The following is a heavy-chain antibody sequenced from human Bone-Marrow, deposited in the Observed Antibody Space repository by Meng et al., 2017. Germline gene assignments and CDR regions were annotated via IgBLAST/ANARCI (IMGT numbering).Heavy chain of an antibody. CDR1: GGTFSSYA. CDR2: IIPIFGTA. CDR3: ARGVKGFGELLGWYFDL. D-gene: IGHD3-10*01. J-gene: IGHJ2*01. Sequence: QVQLVESGAEVQKPGFSVEVSCKASGGTFSSYAISWVRQAPGQGLEWMGGIIPIFGTANYAQKFQGRVTITADESTSTAYMELSSLRSEDTAVYYCARGVKGFGELLGWYFDLWGRGTLVTVSS. V-gene: IGHV1-69*01.